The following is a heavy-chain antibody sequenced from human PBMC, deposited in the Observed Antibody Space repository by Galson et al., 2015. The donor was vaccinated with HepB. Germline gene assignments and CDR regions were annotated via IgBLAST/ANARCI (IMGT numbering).Heavy chain of an antibody. CDR1: GFTFSSYA. V-gene: IGHV3-30-3*01. J-gene: IGHJ3*02. CDR2: ISYDGSNK. D-gene: IGHD6-19*01. CDR3: ARGAIAVAGATEAFDI. Sequence: SLRLSCAASGFTFSSYAMHWVRQAPGKGLEWVAVISYDGSNKYYADSVKGRFTISRDNSKNTLYLQMNSLRAEDTAVYYCARGAIAVAGATEAFDIWGQGTMVTVS.